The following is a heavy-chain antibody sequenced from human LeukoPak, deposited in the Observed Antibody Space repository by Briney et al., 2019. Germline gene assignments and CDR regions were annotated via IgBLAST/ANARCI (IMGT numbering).Heavy chain of an antibody. CDR2: IKSKTDGGTT. CDR1: GFPFSNAW. Sequence: KPGGSLRLSCAASGFPFSNAWMSWVRQAPGKGLEWVGRIKSKTDGGTTDYAAPVKGRFTNSRDDSKNTLYLQMNSLKTEDTAVHYCTTGVGPDSSGYYGGDAFDIWGQGTMVTVSS. V-gene: IGHV3-15*01. D-gene: IGHD3-22*01. CDR3: TTGVGPDSSGYYGGDAFDI. J-gene: IGHJ3*02.